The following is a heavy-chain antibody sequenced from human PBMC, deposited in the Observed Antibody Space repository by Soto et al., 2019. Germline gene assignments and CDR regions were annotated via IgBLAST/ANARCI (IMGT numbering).Heavy chain of an antibody. CDR1: GYTFTSYG. V-gene: IGHV1-18*04. D-gene: IGHD6-19*01. CDR3: ARVGGRDSSGWYLDYYYYGMDV. CDR2: ISAYNGNT. J-gene: IGHJ6*02. Sequence: ASVKVSCKASGYTFTSYGISWVRQAPGQGLEWMGWISAYNGNTNYAQKLQGRVTMTTDTSTSTAYMELRSLRSDDTAVYYCARVGGRDSSGWYLDYYYYGMDVWGQGTTVTV.